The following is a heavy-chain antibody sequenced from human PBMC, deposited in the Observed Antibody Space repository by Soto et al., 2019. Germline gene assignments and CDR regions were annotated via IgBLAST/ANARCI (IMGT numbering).Heavy chain of an antibody. J-gene: IGHJ4*02. Sequence: PGGSLRLSCTASGFTFNNYDMSWVRQAPGKGLEWVSYISSSITTVHYADSVKGRFTISRDNAQNSLYLQMNSLRNEDTAVYYCARDRRYAEFSLDYWGQGALVTVSS. D-gene: IGHD3-10*01. CDR3: ARDRRYAEFSLDY. CDR2: ISSSITTV. V-gene: IGHV3-48*02. CDR1: GFTFNNYD.